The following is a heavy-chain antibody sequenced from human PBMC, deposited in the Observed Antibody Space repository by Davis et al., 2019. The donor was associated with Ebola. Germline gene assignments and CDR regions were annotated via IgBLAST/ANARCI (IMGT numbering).Heavy chain of an antibody. CDR2: SISGRDT. CDR3: AQGSSPDN. CDR1: GFTVSSNY. J-gene: IGHJ4*02. D-gene: IGHD6-6*01. V-gene: IGHV3-53*01. Sequence: GESLKISCAVSGFTVSSNYWSWVRQAPGKGLQWVSTVSISGRDTYYIDSVMGRFTVSRDNSKNTVFLQMNSLRAEDTAHYYCAQGSSPDNWGPGTLVTVSS.